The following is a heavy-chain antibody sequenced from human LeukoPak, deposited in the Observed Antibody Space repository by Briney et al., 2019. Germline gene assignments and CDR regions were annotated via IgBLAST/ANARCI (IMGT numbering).Heavy chain of an antibody. V-gene: IGHV4-34*01. CDR3: ARRPGRGIAAAGTLDY. Sequence: SETLSLTCAVYGGSFSGYYWSWIRQPPGKGLEWIGEINHSGSTNYNPSLKSRVTISVDTSKNQFSPKLSSVTAADTAVYYCARRPGRGIAAAGTLDYWGQGTLVTVSS. CDR1: GGSFSGYY. J-gene: IGHJ4*02. D-gene: IGHD6-13*01. CDR2: INHSGST.